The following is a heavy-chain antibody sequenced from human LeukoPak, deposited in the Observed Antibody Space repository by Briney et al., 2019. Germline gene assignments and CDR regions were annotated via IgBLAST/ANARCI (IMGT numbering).Heavy chain of an antibody. D-gene: IGHD6-19*01. J-gene: IGHJ4*02. Sequence: GGSLRLSCAASGFTFSSYWMHWVRQAPGKGLVWVSRINSDGSSTSYADSVKGRFTISRDNAKNTLYLQMNSLRAEDTAVYYCARIGYSSGWPHFDYWGQGTLVTVSS. CDR3: ARIGYSSGWPHFDY. CDR2: INSDGSST. V-gene: IGHV3-74*01. CDR1: GFTFSSYW.